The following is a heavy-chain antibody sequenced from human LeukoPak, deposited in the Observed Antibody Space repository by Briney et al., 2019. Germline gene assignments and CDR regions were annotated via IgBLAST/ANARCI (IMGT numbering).Heavy chain of an antibody. J-gene: IGHJ4*02. CDR3: AREGSIVTYRIFDY. D-gene: IGHD3-22*01. V-gene: IGHV4-59*01. CDR2: IYYSGST. Sequence: PSETLSLTCTVSGGSISSYFWSWIRQPPGKGLEWIGYIYYSGSTNYNPSLKSRVTISVDTSKNQFSLKLSSVTAADTAVYYCAREGSIVTYRIFDYWGQGTLVTVSS. CDR1: GGSISSYF.